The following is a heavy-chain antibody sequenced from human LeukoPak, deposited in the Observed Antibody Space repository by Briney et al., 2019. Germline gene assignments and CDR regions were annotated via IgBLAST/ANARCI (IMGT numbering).Heavy chain of an antibody. D-gene: IGHD1-26*01. V-gene: IGHV1-18*04. CDR1: GYTFTGYY. J-gene: IGHJ6*02. Sequence: GASVKVSCKASGYTFTGYYMHWVRQAPGQGLEWMGWISAYNGNTNYAQKLQGRVTMTTDTSTSTAYMELRSLRSDDTAVYYCARDGISWELHSSGMDVWGQGTTVTVSS. CDR3: ARDGISWELHSSGMDV. CDR2: ISAYNGNT.